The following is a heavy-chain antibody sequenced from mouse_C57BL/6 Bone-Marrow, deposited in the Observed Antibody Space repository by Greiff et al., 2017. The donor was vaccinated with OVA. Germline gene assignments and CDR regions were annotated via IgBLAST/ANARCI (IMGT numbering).Heavy chain of an antibody. CDR3: ATSYWYLEV. V-gene: IGHV1-52*01. CDR2: IDPSDSET. D-gene: IGHD2-12*01. Sequence: QVQLQQPGAELVRPGSSVKLSCKASGYTFTSYWMHWVKQRPIHGLEWIGNIDPSDSETHYNQKFKDKATLTVDKSSSTAYMQRSSLTSEDSAVYYCATSYWYLEVWGTGTTVTVSS. J-gene: IGHJ1*03. CDR1: GYTFTSYW.